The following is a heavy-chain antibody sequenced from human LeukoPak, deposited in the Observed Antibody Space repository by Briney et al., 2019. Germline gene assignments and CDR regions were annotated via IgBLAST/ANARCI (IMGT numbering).Heavy chain of an antibody. CDR1: GYSISSGYY. CDR3: ARAALVFRTNYFDY. CDR2: IYHSGST. V-gene: IGHV4-38-2*02. Sequence: SETVSLTCTVSGYSISSGYYWGWIRQPPGKGLEGIGGIYHSGSTYSNPSLKSRVTISVDTSKNQFSLKLSSVTAADTAVYYCARAALVFRTNYFDYWGQGTLVPVSS. D-gene: IGHD2-21*02. J-gene: IGHJ4*02.